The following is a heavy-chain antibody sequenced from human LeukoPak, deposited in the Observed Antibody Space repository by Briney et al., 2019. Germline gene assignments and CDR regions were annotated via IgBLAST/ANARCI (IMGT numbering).Heavy chain of an antibody. J-gene: IGHJ5*02. CDR3: ATALNYYGGWFDP. D-gene: IGHD3-10*01. CDR1: GGSIRSHY. V-gene: IGHV4-59*11. Sequence: PSETLSLTCTISGGSIRSHYWSWIRQPPGKGLEWIGYIYYSGSTNYNPSLKSRVTISVDTSKNQFSLKLSSVTAADTAVYYCATALNYYGGWFDPWGQGTLVTVSS. CDR2: IYYSGST.